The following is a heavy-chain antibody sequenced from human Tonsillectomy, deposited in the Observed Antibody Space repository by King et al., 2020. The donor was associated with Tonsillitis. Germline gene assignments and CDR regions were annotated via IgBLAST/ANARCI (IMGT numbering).Heavy chain of an antibody. J-gene: IGHJ2*01. Sequence: VQLVESGGGLVQPGGSLSLSCAASGFTFSSYSINWVRQAPGKGLEWVSYISSSSSTIYYADSVEGRFTISRDNAKNSLYLQMNSLRAEDTAVYYCARGGSERKIVVGFSFDLWGRGTLVTVSS. V-gene: IGHV3-48*01. CDR2: ISSSSSTI. CDR1: GFTFSSYS. D-gene: IGHD2-21*01. CDR3: ARGGSERKIVVGFSFDL.